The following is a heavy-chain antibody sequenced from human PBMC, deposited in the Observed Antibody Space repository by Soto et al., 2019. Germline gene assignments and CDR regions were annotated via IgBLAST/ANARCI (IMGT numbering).Heavy chain of an antibody. CDR3: ARDYINLGYRESYYYYGMDV. Sequence: ASVKVSCKASGYTFTSYGISWVRQAPGQGLEWMGWISAYNGNTNYAQKLQGRVTMTTDTSTSTAYMELRSLRSEATAVYYCARDYINLGYRESYYYYGMDVWGKGTSVT. CDR2: ISAYNGNT. V-gene: IGHV1-18*01. D-gene: IGHD5-18*01. CDR1: GYTFTSYG. J-gene: IGHJ6*04.